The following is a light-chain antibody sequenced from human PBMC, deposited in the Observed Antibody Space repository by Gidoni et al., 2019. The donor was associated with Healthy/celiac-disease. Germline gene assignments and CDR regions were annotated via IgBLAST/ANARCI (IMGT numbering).Light chain of an antibody. CDR3: QAYDSSLSGHVV. CDR2: GNS. CDR1: SSTIGAGYD. Sequence: QSVLTQPPSVSRAPGQRVTTACTGGSSTIGAGYDVHWYQQLPGTAPKLLIYGNSNRPSGVPDRFSGAKSGTSASLAITGLQAGDEADYCCQAYDSSLSGHVVFGGGTKLTVL. J-gene: IGLJ2*01. V-gene: IGLV1-40*01.